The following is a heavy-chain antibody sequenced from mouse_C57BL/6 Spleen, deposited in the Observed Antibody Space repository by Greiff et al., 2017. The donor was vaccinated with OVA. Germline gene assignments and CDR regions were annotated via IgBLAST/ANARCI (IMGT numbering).Heavy chain of an antibody. V-gene: IGHV1-80*01. CDR1: GYAFSSYW. CDR2: IYPGDGDT. J-gene: IGHJ2*01. CDR3: ARATVVATDY. D-gene: IGHD1-1*01. Sequence: LVESGAELVKPGASVKISCKASGYAFSSYWMNWVKQRPGKGLEWIGQIYPGDGDTNYNGKFKGKATLTADKSSSTAYMQLSSLTSEDSAVYFCARATVVATDYWGQGTTLTVSS.